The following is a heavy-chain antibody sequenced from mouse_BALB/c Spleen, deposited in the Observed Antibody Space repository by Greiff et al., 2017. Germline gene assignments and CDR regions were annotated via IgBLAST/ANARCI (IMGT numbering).Heavy chain of an antibody. CDR2: ISSGGSYT. V-gene: IGHV5-6*03. J-gene: IGHJ4*01. CDR1: GFTFSSYG. D-gene: IGHD2-4*01. Sequence: EVKLVESGGGLVQPGGSLKLSCAASGFTFSSYGMSWVRQTPDKRLEWVATISSGGSYTYYPDSVKGRFTISRDNAKNTLYLQMSSLKSEDTAMYYCARHGYDYDDAMDYWGQGTSVTVSS. CDR3: ARHGYDYDDAMDY.